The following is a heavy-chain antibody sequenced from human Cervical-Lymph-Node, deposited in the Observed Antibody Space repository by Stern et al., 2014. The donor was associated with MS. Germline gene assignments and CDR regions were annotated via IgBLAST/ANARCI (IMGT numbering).Heavy chain of an antibody. D-gene: IGHD2-8*01. V-gene: IGHV3-30*03. Sequence: DQLVESGGGAVQPGRSLRLSCAASGFTFSNHRMHWVRQAPGKGLEWVAVFSYDGITTNYADSVKGRFTISRDNSNHMVYLQMNSLRPEDTAMYYCVREMGYGHYRTADYWGQGTLVTVSS. CDR2: FSYDGITT. CDR3: VREMGYGHYRTADY. CDR1: GFTFSNHR. J-gene: IGHJ4*02.